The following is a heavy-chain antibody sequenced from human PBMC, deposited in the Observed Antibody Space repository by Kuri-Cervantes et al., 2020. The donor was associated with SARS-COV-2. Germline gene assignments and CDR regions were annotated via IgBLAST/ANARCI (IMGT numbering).Heavy chain of an antibody. V-gene: IGHV3-30*18. CDR2: ISYDGSNK. CDR1: GFTFSSYS. D-gene: IGHD2-15*01. CDR3: AKALRVVVVAATDLFDY. Sequence: GGSLRLSCAASGFTFSSYSMNWVRQAPGKGLEWVAVISYDGSNKYYADSVKGRFTISGDNSKNTLYLQMNSLRAEDTAVYYCAKALRVVVVAATDLFDYWGQGTLVTVSS. J-gene: IGHJ4*02.